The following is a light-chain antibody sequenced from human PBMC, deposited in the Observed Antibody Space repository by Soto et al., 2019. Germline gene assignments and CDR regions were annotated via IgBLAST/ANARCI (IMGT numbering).Light chain of an antibody. CDR3: QQYGSSPEIT. V-gene: IGKV3-20*01. Sequence: EIVLTQSPGTLSLSPGERATLSCRASQSVSSSYLAWFQQKPGQAPRLLIYGASGRATGIPDRFSGSGSGTHFTLTISRLEPEDFAVYYCQQYGSSPEITFGGGTKVEIK. J-gene: IGKJ4*01. CDR2: GAS. CDR1: QSVSSSY.